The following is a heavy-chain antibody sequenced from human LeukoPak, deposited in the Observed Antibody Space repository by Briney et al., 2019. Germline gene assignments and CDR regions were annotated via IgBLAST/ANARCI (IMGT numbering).Heavy chain of an antibody. D-gene: IGHD3-22*01. Sequence: ASVKVSCKASGYTFTSYGISWVRQAHGQGLEWMGWISAYNGNTNYAQKLQGRVTMTTDTSTSTAYMELRSLRSDDTAVYYCARDSSGRNAFDIWGQGTMVTVSS. CDR1: GYTFTSYG. CDR2: ISAYNGNT. CDR3: ARDSSGRNAFDI. J-gene: IGHJ3*02. V-gene: IGHV1-18*01.